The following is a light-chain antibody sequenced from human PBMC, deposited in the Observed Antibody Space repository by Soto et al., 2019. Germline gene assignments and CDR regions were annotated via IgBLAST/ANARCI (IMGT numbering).Light chain of an antibody. V-gene: IGKV4-1*01. J-gene: IGKJ1*01. CDR1: QSVLYSSNNKNS. Sequence: DIVMTQSPDSLAVSLGERATINCKSSQSVLYSSNNKNSLAWYQQRPGQPHNLLIYWAYTRESGVHDRFSGSGSGTDFTLTISSLQAEDVAVYYCKQYYTTPRTFGQGTKVDIK. CDR2: WAY. CDR3: KQYYTTPRT.